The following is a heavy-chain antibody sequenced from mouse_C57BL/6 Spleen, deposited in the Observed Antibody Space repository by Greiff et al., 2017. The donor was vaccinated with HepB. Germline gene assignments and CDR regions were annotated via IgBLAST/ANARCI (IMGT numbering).Heavy chain of an antibody. CDR1: GYTFTSYW. Sequence: QVQLQQPGAELVRPGTSVKLSCKASGYTFTSYWMHWVKQRPGQGLEWIGVIDPSDSYTNYNQKFKGKATLTVDTPSSTAYMQLSSLTSEDSAVYYCARWDCCGSSGYAMDYWGQGTSVTVSS. CDR2: IDPSDSYT. D-gene: IGHD1-1*01. J-gene: IGHJ4*01. CDR3: ARWDCCGSSGYAMDY. V-gene: IGHV1-59*01.